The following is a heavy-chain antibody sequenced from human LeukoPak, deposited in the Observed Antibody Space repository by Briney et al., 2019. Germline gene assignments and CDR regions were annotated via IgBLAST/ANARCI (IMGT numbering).Heavy chain of an antibody. J-gene: IGHJ5*02. CDR1: GGSISGSTYY. V-gene: IGHV4-39*07. CDR3: ARDRGRTIFGVVTPLNCFDP. CDR2: IYYGGST. Sequence: SETLSLTCTVSGGSISGSTYYWGWIRQPPGKGLEWIGNIYYGGSTYFNPSLKSRVIISVDTSKNQFSLKLSSVTAADTAVYFCARDRGRTIFGVVTPLNCFDPWGQGTLVTVSS. D-gene: IGHD3-3*01.